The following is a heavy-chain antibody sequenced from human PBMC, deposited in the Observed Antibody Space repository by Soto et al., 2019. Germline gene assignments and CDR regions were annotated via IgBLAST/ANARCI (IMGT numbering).Heavy chain of an antibody. Sequence: PGGSLGLSCAPYGFGFSSYAMQWVRQAPGKGLEWVAVISNDGSNKYYADSVKGRFTISRDNAKNSLYLQMNSLRAEDTAVYYCARHPERIAQIGWFDPWGQGTLVTVSS. CDR1: GFGFSSYA. CDR3: ARHPERIAQIGWFDP. D-gene: IGHD1-1*01. V-gene: IGHV3-30-3*01. J-gene: IGHJ5*02. CDR2: ISNDGSNK.